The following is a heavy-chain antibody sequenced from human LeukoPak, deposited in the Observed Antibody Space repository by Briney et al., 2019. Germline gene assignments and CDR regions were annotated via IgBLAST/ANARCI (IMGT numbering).Heavy chain of an antibody. V-gene: IGHV1-69*01. CDR1: GGTFSNYA. CDR2: IIPIFGTA. Sequence: ASVKVSCKASGGTFSNYAISWVRQAPGQGLEWMGGIIPIFGTANYAQKFQGRVTITADESTSTAYMELSSLRSEDTAVYYCARGGDYGDYAWFDPWGQGTLVTVSS. D-gene: IGHD4-17*01. CDR3: ARGGDYGDYAWFDP. J-gene: IGHJ5*02.